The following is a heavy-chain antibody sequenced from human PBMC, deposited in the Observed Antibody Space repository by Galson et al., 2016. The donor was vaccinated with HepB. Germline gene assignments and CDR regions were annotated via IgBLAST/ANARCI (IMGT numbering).Heavy chain of an antibody. CDR2: IIPMLGTA. Sequence: SVKVSCKASGDTFSKYAISWVRQAPGQGLEWMGGIIPMLGTANYEQKFQGRVTITADESTSTADMELSSLRPEDTAVYYCAGESGWKLDYWGQGTLVTVSS. V-gene: IGHV1-69*13. J-gene: IGHJ4*02. CDR3: AGESGWKLDY. CDR1: GDTFSKYA. D-gene: IGHD6-19*01.